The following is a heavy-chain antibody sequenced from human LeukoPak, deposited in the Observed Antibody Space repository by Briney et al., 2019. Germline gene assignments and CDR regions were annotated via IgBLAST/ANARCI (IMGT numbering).Heavy chain of an antibody. Sequence: PGGSLRLSCAVSGFTYDDYGMSWVRQAPGKGLEWIGSIYYSGSTYYNPSLKSRVTISVDTSKNQFSLKLSSVTAADTAVYYCARTWKTYYYDSSGRFDYWGQGTLVTVSS. J-gene: IGHJ4*02. CDR1: GFTYDDYG. D-gene: IGHD3-22*01. CDR2: IYYSGST. V-gene: IGHV4-39*01. CDR3: ARTWKTYYYDSSGRFDY.